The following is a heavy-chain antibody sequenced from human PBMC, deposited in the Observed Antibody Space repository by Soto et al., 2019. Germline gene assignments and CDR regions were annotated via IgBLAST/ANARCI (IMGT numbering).Heavy chain of an antibody. J-gene: IGHJ6*02. CDR2: IYTSRST. D-gene: IGHD1-26*01. Sequence: QVQLQESGPGLVKPSETLSLTCNVSGGSIRSYYWSWVRQPAGKPLEWIGRIYTSRSTNYNPSLKSRVSMSVDTSKNQFSLEVTSVTAADTAVYYCAREGASGFGMDVWGLGTTVTVSS. CDR1: GGSIRSYY. V-gene: IGHV4-4*07. CDR3: AREGASGFGMDV.